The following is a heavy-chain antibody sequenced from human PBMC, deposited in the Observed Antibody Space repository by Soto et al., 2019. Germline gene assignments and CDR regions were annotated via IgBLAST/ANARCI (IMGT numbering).Heavy chain of an antibody. J-gene: IGHJ5*02. V-gene: IGHV3-33*01. D-gene: IGHD4-4*01. Sequence: GGSLRLSCAASGFTFSSYGMHWVRQAPGKGLEWVAVIWYDGSNKYYADSVKGRFTISRDNSKNTLYLQMNSLRAEDTAVYYCARDYNMDYSNYENWFDPWGQGTLVTVSS. CDR2: IWYDGSNK. CDR3: ARDYNMDYSNYENWFDP. CDR1: GFTFSSYG.